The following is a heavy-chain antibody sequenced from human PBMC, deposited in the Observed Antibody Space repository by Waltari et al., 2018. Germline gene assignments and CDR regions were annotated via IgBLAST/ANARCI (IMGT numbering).Heavy chain of an antibody. CDR2: ISPVLGIA. V-gene: IGHV1-69*09. D-gene: IGHD3-10*01. CDR1: GGTFSSYA. Sequence: QVQLVQSGAEVKKPGSSVKVSCKASGGTFSSYAISWVRQAPGQGLEWMGRISPVLGIANYGQKFQGRVTITADKSTSTAYMELSSLRSEDTAVYYCARGPEYYYGSGSQFDYWGQGTLVTVSS. J-gene: IGHJ4*02. CDR3: ARGPEYYYGSGSQFDY.